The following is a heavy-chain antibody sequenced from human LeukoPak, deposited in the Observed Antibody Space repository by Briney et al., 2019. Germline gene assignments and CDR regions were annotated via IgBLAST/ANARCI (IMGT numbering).Heavy chain of an antibody. Sequence: GGSLRLSCAVSGLTFSSYTMSWVRQAPGKGLEWVSAISGSGGSTYYADSVKGRFTISRDNSKNTLYLQMNSLRAEDTAVYYCAKAAWYYYDSSGYYSDGGQGTLVTVSS. V-gene: IGHV3-23*01. CDR3: AKAAWYYYDSSGYYSD. CDR1: GLTFSSYT. D-gene: IGHD3-22*01. CDR2: ISGSGGST. J-gene: IGHJ4*02.